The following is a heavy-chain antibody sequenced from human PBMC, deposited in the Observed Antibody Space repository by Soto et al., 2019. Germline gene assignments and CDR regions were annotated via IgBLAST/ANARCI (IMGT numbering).Heavy chain of an antibody. J-gene: IGHJ4*02. V-gene: IGHV4-30-4*01. Sequence: SETLSLTCTVSGGSISSGDYYWSWIRQPPGKGLEWIGYIYYSGSTYYNPSLKSRVTISVDTSKNQFSLKLSSVTAADTAVYYCARVSWEYYFDYWGQGTLVTVS. CDR1: GGSISSGDYY. CDR3: ARVSWEYYFDY. D-gene: IGHD1-26*01. CDR2: IYYSGST.